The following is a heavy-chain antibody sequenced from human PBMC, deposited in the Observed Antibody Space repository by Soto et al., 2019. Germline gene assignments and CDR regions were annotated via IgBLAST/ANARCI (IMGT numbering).Heavy chain of an antibody. Sequence: ASVKVSCKAPGYTFTSYDINWVRQATGQGLEWMGWMNPNSGNTGYAQKFQGRVTMTRNTSISTAYMELSSLRSEDTAVYYCARAYSSGWYSAFDIWGQGTMVTVSS. CDR3: ARAYSSGWYSAFDI. CDR1: GYTFTSYD. CDR2: MNPNSGNT. J-gene: IGHJ3*02. V-gene: IGHV1-8*01. D-gene: IGHD6-19*01.